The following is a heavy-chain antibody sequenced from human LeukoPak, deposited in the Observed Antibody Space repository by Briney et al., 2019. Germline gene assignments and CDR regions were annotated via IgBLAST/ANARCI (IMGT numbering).Heavy chain of an antibody. CDR1: GHTFTGYY. Sequence: ASVKVSCKASGHTFTGYYMHWVRQAPGQGLEWMGWINPNSGGTNYAQKFQGRVTMTRDTSITTAYMELSSLRSDDAAVYYCSKGVGAFDIWGQGTMVTVSS. CDR2: INPNSGGT. V-gene: IGHV1-2*02. CDR3: SKGVGAFDI. D-gene: IGHD2-8*01. J-gene: IGHJ3*02.